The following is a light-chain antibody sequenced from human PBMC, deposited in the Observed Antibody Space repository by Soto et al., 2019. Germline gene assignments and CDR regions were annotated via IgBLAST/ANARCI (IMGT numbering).Light chain of an antibody. CDR3: QQGYSNPWT. CDR2: AAS. V-gene: IGKV1-39*01. CDR1: QTVNTY. J-gene: IGKJ1*01. Sequence: DIQMTQSPSSLSASIGDRVTITCRASQTVNTYLHWYQQKPGKAPKLLIYAASNLQSGVPSRFSGSGSGTNFTLSLNSLRPEDFATYYCQQGYSNPWTFGQGTKVDIK.